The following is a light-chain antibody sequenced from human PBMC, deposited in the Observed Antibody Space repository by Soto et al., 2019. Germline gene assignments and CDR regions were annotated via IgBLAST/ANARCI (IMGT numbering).Light chain of an antibody. CDR3: CSYAGSRSYV. Sequence: QSALSQPASVSGSPGQSITLSCTGTSSDLGGYNLVSWYQQHPGKAPKLIISKVTQRPSGVPSRFSGSRSGTTASLTISGLQAEDEADYYCCSYAGSRSYVFGTGTKLTVL. J-gene: IGLJ1*01. CDR1: SSDLGGYNL. V-gene: IGLV2-23*02. CDR2: KVT.